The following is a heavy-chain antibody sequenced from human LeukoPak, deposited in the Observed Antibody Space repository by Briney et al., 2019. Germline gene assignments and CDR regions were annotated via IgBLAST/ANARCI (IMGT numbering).Heavy chain of an antibody. Sequence: SETLSLTCAVYVGSFSGYYWSWIRQPPGKGLEWIGEINNSGNTNYNPSLKSRVTISVDTFKNQFSLKVSPVTAADTAVYYCARRAEYSSPFYYYYYMDVWGIGTTVTVSS. D-gene: IGHD6-6*01. CDR2: INNSGNT. J-gene: IGHJ6*03. CDR1: VGSFSGYY. CDR3: ARRAEYSSPFYYYYYMDV. V-gene: IGHV4-34*01.